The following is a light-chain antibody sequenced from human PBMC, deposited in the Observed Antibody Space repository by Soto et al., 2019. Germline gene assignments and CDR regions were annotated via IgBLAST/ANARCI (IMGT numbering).Light chain of an antibody. V-gene: IGLV2-14*03. J-gene: IGLJ2*01. Sequence: QSALTQPASVSGSPGQSITISCTGTSGDIGGYNYVSWYQQHPGKAPKLLISEVTNRPSGVSDRFSGSKSGNTASLTISGLQAEDEADYYCSSYTTNNTPVVFGAGTKVTVL. CDR3: SSYTTNNTPVV. CDR2: EVT. CDR1: SGDIGGYNY.